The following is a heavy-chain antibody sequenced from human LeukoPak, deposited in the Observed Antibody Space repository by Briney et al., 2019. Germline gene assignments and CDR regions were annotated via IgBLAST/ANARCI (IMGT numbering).Heavy chain of an antibody. CDR1: GYSFTTQW. D-gene: IGHD1/OR15-1a*01. J-gene: IGHJ4*02. CDR2: IFPGDSET. V-gene: IGHV5-51*01. Sequence: GESLKISCKGSGYSFTTQWIGWVRQLPGKGLEWMGLIFPGDSETIYNPSLQGQVTISADKSINTAYLRWSSLKASDTAMYYCATSESQTRFDYWGQGTLVTVSS. CDR3: ATSESQTRFDY.